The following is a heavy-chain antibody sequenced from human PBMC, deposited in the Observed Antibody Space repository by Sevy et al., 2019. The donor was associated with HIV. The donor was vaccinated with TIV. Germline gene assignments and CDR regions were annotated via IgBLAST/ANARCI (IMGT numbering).Heavy chain of an antibody. CDR2: INPNSGGT. CDR1: GYTFTGYY. D-gene: IGHD2-8*01. V-gene: IGHV1-2*02. CDR3: ARVRVGYCTNGVCFKFSGFDY. Sequence: ASVKVSCKASGYTFTGYYMHWVRQAPGQGLEWMGWINPNSGGTNYEQKFQGRVTMTRDTSISTAYMDLSRLRSDDTAVYYCARVRVGYCTNGVCFKFSGFDYWGQGTLVTVSS. J-gene: IGHJ4*02.